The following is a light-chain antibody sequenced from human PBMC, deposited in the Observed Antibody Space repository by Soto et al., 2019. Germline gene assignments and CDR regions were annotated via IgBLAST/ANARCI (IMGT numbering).Light chain of an antibody. Sequence: QSALTQPASVSGSPGQSITISCTGSSSDVGAYNFVSWYQHHPGKAPKLILYEVTTRPSGVSSRFSGSKSGNTASLTTSGLQADDEASYYCSSYTSSNTPYVFGTGTKVTV. V-gene: IGLV2-14*01. CDR2: EVT. J-gene: IGLJ1*01. CDR3: SSYTSSNTPYV. CDR1: SSDVGAYNF.